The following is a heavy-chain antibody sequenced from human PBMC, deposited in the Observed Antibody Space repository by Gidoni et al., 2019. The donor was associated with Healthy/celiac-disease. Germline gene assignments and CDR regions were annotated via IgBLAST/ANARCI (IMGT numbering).Heavy chain of an antibody. Sequence: QVQLQQWGAGLLKPSETLSLTCAVYGGSFSGYYWSWIRQPPGKGLEWIGEINHSGSTNYNPSLKSRVTISVDTSKNQFSLKLSSVTAADTAVYYCARGRGYKWFDPWGQGTLVTVSS. CDR1: GGSFSGYY. J-gene: IGHJ5*02. CDR3: ARGRGYKWFDP. V-gene: IGHV4-34*01. CDR2: INHSGST.